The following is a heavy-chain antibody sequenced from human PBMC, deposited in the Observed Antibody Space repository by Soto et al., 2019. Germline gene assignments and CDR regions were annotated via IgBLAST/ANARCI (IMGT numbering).Heavy chain of an antibody. D-gene: IGHD3-10*01. J-gene: IGHJ4*02. CDR1: GFTFSTYT. V-gene: IGHV3-21*01. CDR2: ISGNSRDI. Sequence: GGSLRLSCAASGFTFSTYTMNWVRQAPGKGLEWVSSISGNSRDIYYADSVKGRFTISRDNDKRSLYLHMNSLGAEDTAVYYCARDFTELGYWGQGTLVTVSS. CDR3: ARDFTELGY.